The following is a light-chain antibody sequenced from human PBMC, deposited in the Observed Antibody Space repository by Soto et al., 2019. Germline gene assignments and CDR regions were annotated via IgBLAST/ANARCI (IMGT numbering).Light chain of an antibody. CDR3: QQYDDLPIT. CDR2: DAY. J-gene: IGKJ5*01. Sequence: DIQMTQSPSSLSASVGDRATITCQASQNINNYLNWYQQKPGKPPKLLINDAYNLETGVPSRFSGSGSGTHFSFTINSLQPEDFATYYCQQYDDLPITFGLGTRLEIK. CDR1: QNINNY. V-gene: IGKV1-33*01.